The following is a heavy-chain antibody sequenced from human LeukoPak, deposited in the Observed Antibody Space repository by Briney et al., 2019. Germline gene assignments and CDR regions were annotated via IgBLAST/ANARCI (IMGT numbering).Heavy chain of an antibody. D-gene: IGHD2-2*01. V-gene: IGHV4-30-2*01. J-gene: IGHJ4*02. CDR1: GGSISSGGYS. CDR2: IYHSGST. CDR3: ARHRRGYCSSTSCKYFDY. Sequence: SETLSLTCAVSGGSISSGGYSWSWIRQPPGKGLEWIGYIYHSGSTYYNPSLKSRVTISVDTSKNQFSLKLSSVTAADTAVYYCARHRRGYCSSTSCKYFDYWGQGTLVTVSS.